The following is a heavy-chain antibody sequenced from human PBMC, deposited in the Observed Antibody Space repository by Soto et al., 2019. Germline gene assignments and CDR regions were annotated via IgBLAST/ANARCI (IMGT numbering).Heavy chain of an antibody. V-gene: IGHV1-2*04. D-gene: IGHD3-22*01. CDR3: ARMNSSGHPYYFDY. Sequence: ASVKVSCKASGYTFTSYCISWVRQAPGQGLEWMGWINPNSGGTNYAQKFQGWVTMTRDTSISTAYMELSRLRSDDTAVYYCARMNSSGHPYYFDYWGQGTLVTVSS. J-gene: IGHJ4*02. CDR1: GYTFTSYC. CDR2: INPNSGGT.